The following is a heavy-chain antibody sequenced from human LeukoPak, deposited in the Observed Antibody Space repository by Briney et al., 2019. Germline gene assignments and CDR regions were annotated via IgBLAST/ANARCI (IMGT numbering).Heavy chain of an antibody. CDR1: GFTSTSYW. CDR3: AREDWGPRFDP. Sequence: GGSLRLSCAASGFTSTSYWMTWVRQAPGKGLHWVANINHDGTDKNYADSVKGRFTISRDNAKRSVFLEMNSLRAEDTGLYYCAREDWGPRFDPRGQGTLVTVSS. CDR2: INHDGTDK. J-gene: IGHJ5*02. V-gene: IGHV3-7*05. D-gene: IGHD7-27*01.